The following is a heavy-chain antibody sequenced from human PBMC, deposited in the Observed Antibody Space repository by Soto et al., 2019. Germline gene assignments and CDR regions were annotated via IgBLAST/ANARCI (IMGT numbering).Heavy chain of an antibody. Sequence: EVQLVESGGGLIQPGGSLRLSCAASGFTVSSNYMSWVRQAPGKGLEWVSVIYSGGSTYYADSVKGRFTISRDSSKNTLYLQMNSQRAEDTAVYYCARVTRGVRQYYFDYWGQGILVTVSS. D-gene: IGHD3-10*01. J-gene: IGHJ4*02. CDR3: ARVTRGVRQYYFDY. V-gene: IGHV3-53*01. CDR1: GFTVSSNY. CDR2: IYSGGST.